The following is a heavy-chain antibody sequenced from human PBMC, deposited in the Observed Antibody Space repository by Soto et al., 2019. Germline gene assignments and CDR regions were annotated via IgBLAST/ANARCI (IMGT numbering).Heavy chain of an antibody. CDR3: ARTLNYYYGMDV. CDR2: IYHSGST. Sequence: SETLSLTCAVSGGSISSGGYSWSWIRQPPGKGLEWIGYIYHSGSTYYNPSLKSRVTISVDRSKNQFSLKLSSVTAADTAVYYCARTLNYYYGMDVWGQGTTVTVSS. J-gene: IGHJ6*02. CDR1: GGSISSGGYS. V-gene: IGHV4-30-2*01.